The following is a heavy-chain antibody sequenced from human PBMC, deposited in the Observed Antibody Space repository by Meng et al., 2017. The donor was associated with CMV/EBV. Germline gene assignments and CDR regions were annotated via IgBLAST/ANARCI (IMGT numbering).Heavy chain of an antibody. CDR2: INHSGST. CDR3: ARRRTSSGYSSSWSGYNWFDP. V-gene: IGHV4-34*01. Sequence: SQTLSRTCAVYGGSFSGYYWSWIRQPPGKGLEWIGEINHSGSTNYNPSLKSRVTISVDTSKNQFSLKLSSVTAADTAVYYCARRRTSSGYSSSWSGYNWFDPWGQGTLVTVSS. CDR1: GGSFSGYY. J-gene: IGHJ5*02. D-gene: IGHD6-13*01.